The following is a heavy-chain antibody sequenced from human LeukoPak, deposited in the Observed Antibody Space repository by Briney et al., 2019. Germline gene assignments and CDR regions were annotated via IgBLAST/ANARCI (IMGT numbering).Heavy chain of an antibody. CDR2: IYSGGST. V-gene: IGHV3-66*01. CDR3: ARGYCSSTSCYFDY. Sequence: PGGSLRLSCAASGFTVSSNYMSWVRQAPGKGLEWVSVIYSGGSTYYADSVKGRFTISRDNSKSTLYLQMNSLRAEDTALYYCARGYCSSTSCYFDYWGQGTLVTVSS. CDR1: GFTVSSNY. J-gene: IGHJ4*02. D-gene: IGHD2-2*01.